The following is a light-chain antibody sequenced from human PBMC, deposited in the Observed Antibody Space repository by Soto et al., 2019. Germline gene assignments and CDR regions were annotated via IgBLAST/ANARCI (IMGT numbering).Light chain of an antibody. CDR3: QQRYDSPRT. CDR2: RAS. CDR1: QSVTTF. V-gene: IGKV1-39*01. Sequence: DIQMTQSPSSLSASVGDRVTITCRTSQSVTTFLNWYQQKPGEAPKLLIYRASTLQTGLLSRFSRSGSVADFVLTISSLQADDFVTYYWQQRYDSPRTFGLGPKV. J-gene: IGKJ1*01.